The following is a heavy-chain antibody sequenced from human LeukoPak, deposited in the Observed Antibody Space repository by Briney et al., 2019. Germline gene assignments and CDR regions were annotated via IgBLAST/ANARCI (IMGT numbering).Heavy chain of an antibody. Sequence: PGGSLRLSCAASGFTFSSYAMTWVRQAPGKGLEWVSGITSSAHIRYYANSVKGRFTISRDNSKNTLYLQVNSLRAADTAIYYCAKVQEMDTILPPFHYWGQGTLVTVSS. J-gene: IGHJ4*02. CDR3: AKVQEMDTILPPFHY. CDR2: ITSSAHIR. D-gene: IGHD5-24*01. CDR1: GFTFSSYA. V-gene: IGHV3-23*01.